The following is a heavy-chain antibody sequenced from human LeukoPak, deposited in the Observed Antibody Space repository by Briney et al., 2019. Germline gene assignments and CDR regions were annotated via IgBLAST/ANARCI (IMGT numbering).Heavy chain of an antibody. J-gene: IGHJ6*02. V-gene: IGHV1-8*01. Sequence: ASVKVSCKASGYNFRNYDINWVRQATGQGLEWMGWMNPNSGNTGYAEKFQGRVTLTMYTFISTAYMEIGSLRSEDTAVYYCARAEVSSDSFYHHGMDVWGQGTTVTVSS. CDR1: GYNFRNYD. CDR3: ARAEVSSDSFYHHGMDV. CDR2: MNPNSGNT. D-gene: IGHD2/OR15-2a*01.